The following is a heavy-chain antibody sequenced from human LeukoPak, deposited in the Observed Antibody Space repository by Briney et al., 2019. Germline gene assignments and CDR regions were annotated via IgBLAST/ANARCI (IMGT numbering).Heavy chain of an antibody. V-gene: IGHV3-23*03. Sequence: GGSLRLSGAASQFTFSNYDMSWVRQAPGRGLEWVSVINSGGSSTSYADSVKGRFTISRDNSENTVYLQMNSLRAEDTAVYYCAKRGSGLYFDYWGQGTLVTVSS. CDR2: INSGGSST. J-gene: IGHJ4*02. D-gene: IGHD5-12*01. CDR3: AKRGSGLYFDY. CDR1: QFTFSNYD.